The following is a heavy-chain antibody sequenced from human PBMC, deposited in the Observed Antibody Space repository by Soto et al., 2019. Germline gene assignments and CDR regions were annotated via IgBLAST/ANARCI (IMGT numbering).Heavy chain of an antibody. V-gene: IGHV3-7*01. Sequence: GGSLRLSCAASGFTFSSYWKSWVRQAPGKGLEWVANIKQDGSEKYYVDSVKGRFTISRDNAKNSLYLQMNSLRAEDTAVYYCARDGRGDAFDIWGQGTMVTVSS. J-gene: IGHJ3*02. CDR3: ARDGRGDAFDI. CDR1: GFTFSSYW. CDR2: IKQDGSEK.